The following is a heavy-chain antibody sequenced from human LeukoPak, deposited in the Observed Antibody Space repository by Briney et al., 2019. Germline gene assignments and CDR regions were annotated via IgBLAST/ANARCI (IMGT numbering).Heavy chain of an antibody. Sequence: GGSLRLSCAASGFTFSDYYMSWIRQAPGKGLEWVSYISSSGSTIYYADSVKGRFTISRDNSKNTLYLQMNSLRAEDTAVYYCAKEDGGSSGWYYYFDYWGQGTLVTVSS. J-gene: IGHJ4*02. D-gene: IGHD6-19*01. CDR3: AKEDGGSSGWYYYFDY. V-gene: IGHV3-11*04. CDR1: GFTFSDYY. CDR2: ISSSGSTI.